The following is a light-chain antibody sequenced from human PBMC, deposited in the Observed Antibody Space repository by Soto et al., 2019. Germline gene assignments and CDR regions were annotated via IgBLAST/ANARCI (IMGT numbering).Light chain of an antibody. CDR1: QSIVSNF. CDR2: DSS. V-gene: IGKV3-20*01. CDR3: QQTFHSPRT. Sequence: EIVLTQSPGTLSLSPGETASLSCWASQSIVSNFLAWYQQRRGQPPRLLIYDSSRRASGIPARFTGSGSGTAFTLTISRVEPEDSAAYYCQQTFHSPRTFGQGTRLEI. J-gene: IGKJ2*01.